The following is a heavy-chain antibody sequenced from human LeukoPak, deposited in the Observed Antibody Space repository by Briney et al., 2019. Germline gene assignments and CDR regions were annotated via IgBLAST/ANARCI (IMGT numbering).Heavy chain of an antibody. V-gene: IGHV1-46*01. CDR1: GYTFISYY. J-gene: IGHJ4*02. Sequence: ASVKVSCKASGYTFISYYIHWVRQAPGQGLEWMGMISPSGGGTNYAQKFQDRVIMTRDLSTTTVYMELSSLRSEDTAVYYCARGLYSSGWYWGYWGQGTLVTVSS. CDR2: ISPSGGGT. CDR3: ARGLYSSGWYWGY. D-gene: IGHD6-19*01.